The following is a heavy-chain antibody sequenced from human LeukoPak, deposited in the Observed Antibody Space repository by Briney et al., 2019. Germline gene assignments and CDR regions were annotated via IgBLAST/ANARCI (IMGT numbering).Heavy chain of an antibody. CDR1: GFTFSSYE. CDR3: ASSGNDYGAYGGFYYYMDV. Sequence: PGGSLRLSCAASGFTFSSYEMNWVRQAPGKGLEWVSYISSSGSTIYYADSVKGRFTISRDNAKNSLYLQMNSLRAEDTAVYYCASSGNDYGAYGGFYYYMDVWAKGPRSPSP. D-gene: IGHD4-17*01. V-gene: IGHV3-48*03. CDR2: ISSSGSTI. J-gene: IGHJ6*03.